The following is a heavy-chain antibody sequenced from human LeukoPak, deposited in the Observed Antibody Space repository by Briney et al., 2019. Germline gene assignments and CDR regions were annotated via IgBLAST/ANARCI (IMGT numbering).Heavy chain of an antibody. D-gene: IGHD5-18*01. CDR2: ISGSGGST. V-gene: IGHV3-23*01. Sequence: HTGGSLRLSCAASGFTFSDYYMSWIRQAPGKGLEWVSAISGSGGSTYYADSVKGRFTISRDNSKNTLYLQMNSLRAEDTAVYYCAKDLEKDTAMVPGAGFDYWGQGTLVTVSS. CDR1: GFTFSDYY. J-gene: IGHJ4*02. CDR3: AKDLEKDTAMVPGAGFDY.